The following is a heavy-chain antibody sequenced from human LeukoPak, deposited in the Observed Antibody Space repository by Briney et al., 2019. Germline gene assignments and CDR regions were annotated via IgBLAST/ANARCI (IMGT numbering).Heavy chain of an antibody. Sequence: GESLKISCKGSGYSFTSYWIGWVRQMPGKGLEWMGIIYPGDSDTRYSPSFQGQVTISADKSISTAYLQWSSLKASDTAMYYCARSPTYYYDSSGYGWFDPWGQGTLVTVSS. V-gene: IGHV5-51*01. CDR2: IYPGDSDT. D-gene: IGHD3-22*01. CDR1: GYSFTSYW. CDR3: ARSPTYYYDSSGYGWFDP. J-gene: IGHJ5*02.